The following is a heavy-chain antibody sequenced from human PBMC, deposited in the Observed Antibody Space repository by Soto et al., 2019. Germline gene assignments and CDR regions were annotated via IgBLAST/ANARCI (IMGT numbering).Heavy chain of an antibody. CDR2: IYYSGST. CDR3: ARSGDSSGYYYFDY. V-gene: IGHV4-31*03. Sequence: PSETLSLTCTVSGGSISSGGYYWSWIRQHPGKGLEWIGHIYYSGSTYYNPSLKSRVTISVDTSKNQFSLKLSSVTAADTAVYYCARSGDSSGYYYFDYWGQGTLVTVSS. J-gene: IGHJ4*02. CDR1: GGSISSGGYY. D-gene: IGHD3-22*01.